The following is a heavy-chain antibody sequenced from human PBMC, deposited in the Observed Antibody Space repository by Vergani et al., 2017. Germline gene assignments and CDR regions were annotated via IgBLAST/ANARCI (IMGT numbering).Heavy chain of an antibody. J-gene: IGHJ3*02. CDR1: GFTFDDYG. CDR2: LSASDRRT. CDR3: AKVGRSEVAGTFGAFDI. D-gene: IGHD6-19*01. V-gene: IGHV3-20*04. Sequence: EVQLVESGGGVVRPGGSLRLSCAASGFTFDDYGMSWVRQAPGKGLEWVSTLSASDRRTHYADSVKVRFTISRDISKNTLFLHMNSLRPEDTAVYYCAKVGRSEVAGTFGAFDIWGQGTMVTVSS.